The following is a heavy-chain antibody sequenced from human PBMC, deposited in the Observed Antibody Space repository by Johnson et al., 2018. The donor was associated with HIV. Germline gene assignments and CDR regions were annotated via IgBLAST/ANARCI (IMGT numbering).Heavy chain of an antibody. Sequence: QVQLVESGGGVVQPGRSLRLSCAASRFTFSSYGMHWVRQAPGKGLEWVAVISYDGGNKYYADSVRGRFPISRDNAKNTLYLQMNSLRAEDTAVYYCAKPKRIVVEEADAFDIWGQGTLVTVSS. J-gene: IGHJ3*02. V-gene: IGHV3-30*18. CDR1: RFTFSSYG. CDR3: AKPKRIVVEEADAFDI. CDR2: ISYDGGNK. D-gene: IGHD3-22*01.